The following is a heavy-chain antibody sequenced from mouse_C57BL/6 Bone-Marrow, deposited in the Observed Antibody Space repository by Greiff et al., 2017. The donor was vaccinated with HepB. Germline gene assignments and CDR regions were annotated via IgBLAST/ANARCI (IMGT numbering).Heavy chain of an antibody. J-gene: IGHJ2*01. D-gene: IGHD1-1*01. CDR2: INPYNGGT. CDR3: ADGSSYPYYFDY. V-gene: IGHV1-19*01. Sequence: VQLQQSGPVLVKPGASVKMSCKASGYTFTDYYMNWVKQSHGKSLEWIGVINPYNGGTSYNQKFKGKATLTVDKSSSTAYMELNSLTSEDSAVYYCADGSSYPYYFDYWGQGTTLTVSS. CDR1: GYTFTDYY.